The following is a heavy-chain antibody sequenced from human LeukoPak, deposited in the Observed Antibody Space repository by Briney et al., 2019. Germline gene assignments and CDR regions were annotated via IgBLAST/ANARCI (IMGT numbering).Heavy chain of an antibody. CDR2: ISESGGET. CDR3: AKGIDSTGYYPFDY. D-gene: IGHD3-22*01. V-gene: IGHV3-23*01. CDR1: GFIFNNYA. J-gene: IGHJ4*02. Sequence: GGSLRLSCAASGFIFNNYAMSWVRQAPGKGLEWVSAISESGGETYHADSVKGRFTISRDTSKSTLYLQLNSLRAEDTAIYYCAKGIDSTGYYPFDYSGQGTLVTVSS.